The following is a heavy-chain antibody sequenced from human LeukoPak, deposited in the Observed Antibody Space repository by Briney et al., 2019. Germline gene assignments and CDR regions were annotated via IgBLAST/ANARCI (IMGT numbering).Heavy chain of an antibody. Sequence: SETLSLTCAVYGGSFSGYYWSWIRQPPGKGLEWIGEINHSGSTNYNPSLKSRVTISVDTSKNQFSLKLSSVTAADTAVYYCAGHLRWFDYWGQGTLVTASS. D-gene: IGHD4-23*01. V-gene: IGHV4-34*01. CDR3: AGHLRWFDY. CDR2: INHSGST. J-gene: IGHJ4*02. CDR1: GGSFSGYY.